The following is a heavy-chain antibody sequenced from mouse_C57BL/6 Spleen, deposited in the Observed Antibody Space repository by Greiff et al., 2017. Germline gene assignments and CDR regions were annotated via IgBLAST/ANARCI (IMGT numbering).Heavy chain of an antibody. CDR2: IWSGGST. J-gene: IGHJ4*01. Sequence: VQLVESGPGLVQPSQSLSITCTVSGFSLTSYGVHWVRQSPGKGLEWLGVIWSGGSTDYNAAFISRLSISKDNSKSQVFCKMNSLQADDTAIYYCASSYGYDDGYAMDYWGQGASVTASS. D-gene: IGHD2-2*01. V-gene: IGHV2-2*01. CDR1: GFSLTSYG. CDR3: ASSYGYDDGYAMDY.